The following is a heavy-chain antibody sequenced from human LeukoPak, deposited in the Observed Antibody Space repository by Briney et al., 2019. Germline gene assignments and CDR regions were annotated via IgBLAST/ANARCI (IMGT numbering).Heavy chain of an antibody. Sequence: GRSLRLSCAASGFTFSSYGMHWVRQAPGKGLEWVAVISYDGSNKYYADSVKGRSTISRDNSKNTLYLQMNSLRAEDTAVYYCAKGGLLWFGGDNWFDPWGQGTLVTVSS. CDR1: GFTFSSYG. CDR2: ISYDGSNK. V-gene: IGHV3-30*18. CDR3: AKGGLLWFGGDNWFDP. D-gene: IGHD3-10*01. J-gene: IGHJ5*02.